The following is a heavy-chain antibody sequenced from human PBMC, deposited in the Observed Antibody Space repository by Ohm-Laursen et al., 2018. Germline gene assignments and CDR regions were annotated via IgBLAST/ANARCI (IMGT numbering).Heavy chain of an antibody. Sequence: SETLSLTCAVYGGSFSGYYWSWIRQPPGKGLEWIGEINHSGSTNYNPSLKGRVTISVDTSKNQFSLKLSSVTAADTAVYYCARGKVAYSIWGQGTMVTVSP. V-gene: IGHV4-34*01. J-gene: IGHJ3*02. CDR3: ARGKVAYSI. CDR2: INHSGST. D-gene: IGHD2-8*02. CDR1: GGSFSGYY.